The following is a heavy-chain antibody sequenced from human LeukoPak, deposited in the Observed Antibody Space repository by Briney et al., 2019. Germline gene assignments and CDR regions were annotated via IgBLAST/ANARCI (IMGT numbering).Heavy chain of an antibody. CDR3: ARDSGSDYYDSSGYYDY. J-gene: IGHJ4*02. CDR1: GGTFSRYA. D-gene: IGHD3-22*01. Sequence: ASVKVSCKASGGTFSRYAISWVREAPGQGLEWMGGIIPIFGTANYAQKFQGRVTITTDESTSTAYMELSSLRSEDTAVYYCARDSGSDYYDSSGYYDYWGQGTLVTVSS. V-gene: IGHV1-69*05. CDR2: IIPIFGTA.